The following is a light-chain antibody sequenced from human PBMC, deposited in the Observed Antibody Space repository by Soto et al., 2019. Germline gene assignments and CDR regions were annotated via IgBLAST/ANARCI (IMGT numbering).Light chain of an antibody. V-gene: IGKV1-39*01. Sequence: DIQMTQSPSSLSASVGDRVTITCRASQSISRNLNWYQHKPGKAPKLLIYAASRLQNGVPSRFSGGGSGTEFTLSISSLQPEDFGTYYCQQSYTTASITFGQGTRLEMK. CDR3: QQSYTTASIT. CDR1: QSISRN. CDR2: AAS. J-gene: IGKJ5*01.